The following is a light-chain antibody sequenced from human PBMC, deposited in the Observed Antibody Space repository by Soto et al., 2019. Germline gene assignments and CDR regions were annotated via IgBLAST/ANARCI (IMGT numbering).Light chain of an antibody. J-gene: IGKJ1*01. V-gene: IGKV3-20*01. CDR3: QQYGSSPRT. CDR1: QSVSSSY. CDR2: GAS. Sequence: EIVLTQSPATLPLSPGERATLSCRASQSVSSSYLAWYQQKPGQXXRLLIYGASSRATGIPDRFSGTGSGTDLTINIGRLEPEDGEVYYCQQYGSSPRTFGQGTKVDNK.